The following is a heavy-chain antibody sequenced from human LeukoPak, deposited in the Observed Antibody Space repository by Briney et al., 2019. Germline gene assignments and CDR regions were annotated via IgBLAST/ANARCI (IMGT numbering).Heavy chain of an antibody. CDR1: GFTFSTYW. Sequence: GGSLRLSCAASGFTFSTYWMSWVRQAPGKGLEWVANVKQDGSEKYYVDSVKGRFTISRDNAKNSLYLQMNSLRAEDTAVYYCAREDKVGATTSHAFDIWGQGTMVTVSS. CDR2: VKQDGSEK. CDR3: AREDKVGATTSHAFDI. D-gene: IGHD1-26*01. J-gene: IGHJ3*02. V-gene: IGHV3-7*01.